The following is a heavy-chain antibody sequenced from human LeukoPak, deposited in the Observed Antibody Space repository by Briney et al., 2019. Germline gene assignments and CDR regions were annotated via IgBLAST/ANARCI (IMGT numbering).Heavy chain of an antibody. D-gene: IGHD3-3*01. Sequence: GGSLRLSCAASRFTFSGHWMHWVRQAPGKELVWVSRLNGDASSTNYADSVNGRFTISRDNAKNTLYLQMNGLRAEDTAVYYCARGGRITIYPDYWGPGTLVTVSS. J-gene: IGHJ4*02. CDR1: RFTFSGHW. CDR2: LNGDASST. CDR3: ARGGRITIYPDY. V-gene: IGHV3-74*01.